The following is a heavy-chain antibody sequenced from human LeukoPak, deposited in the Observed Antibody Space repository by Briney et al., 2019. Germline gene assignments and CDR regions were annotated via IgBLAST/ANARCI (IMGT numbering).Heavy chain of an antibody. CDR3: ARYVSFQQFDV. J-gene: IGHJ6*04. CDR1: GFTFSRSW. CDR2: IKEDGSAK. Sequence: GGSLRPSCAVSGFTSGFTFSRSWMAWVRQAPGKGLEWVANIKEDGSAKNYVDSVKGRFTISRDNAKNSLYLQMNSLRAEDTAVYFCARYVSFQQFDVWGKGPTVTVAS. V-gene: IGHV3-7*01. D-gene: IGHD5-24*01.